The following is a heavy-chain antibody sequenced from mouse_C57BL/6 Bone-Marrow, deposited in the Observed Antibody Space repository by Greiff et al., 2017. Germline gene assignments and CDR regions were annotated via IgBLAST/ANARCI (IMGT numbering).Heavy chain of an antibody. CDR2: IYPGNSDT. D-gene: IGHD2-2*01. V-gene: IGHV1-5*01. CDR1: GYTFTSYW. J-gene: IGHJ3*01. Sequence: VQLQQSGTVLARPGASVKMSCKTSGYTFTSYWMHWVKQRPGQGLEWIGAIYPGNSDTSYNQKFKGKAKLTAVTSASTAYMELSSLTNEDSAVYYCTPLWLRRRFAYWGQGTLVTVSA. CDR3: TPLWLRRRFAY.